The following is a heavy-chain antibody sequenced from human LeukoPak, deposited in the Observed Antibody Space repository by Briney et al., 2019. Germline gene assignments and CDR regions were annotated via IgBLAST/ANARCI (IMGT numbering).Heavy chain of an antibody. CDR3: ARDSYYGASERGDY. CDR2: IKQDGSEK. V-gene: IGHV3-7*01. D-gene: IGHD3-10*01. J-gene: IGHJ4*02. CDR1: GLTVGFKC. Sequence: GGSLRLSCAASGLTVGFKCMSWVRQAPGKGLEWVANIKQDGSEKYYVDSVKGRFTISRDNAKNSLYLQMKRPRAEDTAVYYCARDSYYGASERGDYWGQGTLVTVSS.